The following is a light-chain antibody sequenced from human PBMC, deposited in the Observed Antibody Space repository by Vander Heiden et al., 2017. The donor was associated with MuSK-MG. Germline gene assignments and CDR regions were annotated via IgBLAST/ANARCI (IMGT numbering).Light chain of an antibody. CDR2: VNS. V-gene: IGLV1-40*01. J-gene: IGLJ3*02. CDR3: QSYDSSLSGSGV. CDR1: SSNIGAGYD. Sequence: QSVLTLPPPVSLAPGHQLTISCTWSSSNIGAGYDVHWYQQLPGTAPNLLSYVNSNRHSGVPDRVSGSKSGTTASLAITRLQAEDEADDYCQSYDSSLSGSGVFGGGTKLTVL.